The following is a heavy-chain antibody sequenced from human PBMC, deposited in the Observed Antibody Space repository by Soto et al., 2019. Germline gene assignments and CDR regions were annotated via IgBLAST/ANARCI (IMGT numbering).Heavy chain of an antibody. J-gene: IGHJ4*02. Sequence: QLQLQESGPGLVKPSETLSLTCTVSGGSISSSSYYWGWIRQPPGKGLEWIGSIYYSGSTYYNPSLKSRVTISVDTSKNQFSLKLSSVTAADTAVYHCAAKEWLVLYYFHYWGQGTLVTVSS. CDR2: IYYSGST. CDR1: GGSISSSSYY. D-gene: IGHD6-19*01. V-gene: IGHV4-39*01. CDR3: AAKEWLVLYYFHY.